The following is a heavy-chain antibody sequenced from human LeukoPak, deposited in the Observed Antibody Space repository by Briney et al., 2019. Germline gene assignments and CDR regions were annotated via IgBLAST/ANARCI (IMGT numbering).Heavy chain of an antibody. CDR3: ARVDDPVKNFDY. CDR2: INHSGST. V-gene: IGHV4-34*01. J-gene: IGHJ4*02. Sequence: SETLSLTCAVYGGSFSGYYWSWIRQPPGKGLERIGEINHSGSTNYNPSLKSRVTISVDTSKNQFSLKLSSVTAADTAVYYCARVDDPVKNFDYWGQGTLVTVSS. CDR1: GGSFSGYY. D-gene: IGHD1-1*01.